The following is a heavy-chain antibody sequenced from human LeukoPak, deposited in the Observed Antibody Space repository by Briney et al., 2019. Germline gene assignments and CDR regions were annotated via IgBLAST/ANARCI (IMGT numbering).Heavy chain of an antibody. J-gene: IGHJ4*02. V-gene: IGHV3-9*01. CDR2: ISWNSGSI. CDR1: GFTFDDYA. CDR3: AKGIISVSGYIDY. Sequence: PWGSLRLSCAASGFTFDDYAMHWVRQAPGKGLEWASGISWNSGSIGYADSVKGRFTISRDNAKNSLYLQMNSLRAEDTALYYCAKGIISVSGYIDYWGQGTLVTVSS. D-gene: IGHD1-14*01.